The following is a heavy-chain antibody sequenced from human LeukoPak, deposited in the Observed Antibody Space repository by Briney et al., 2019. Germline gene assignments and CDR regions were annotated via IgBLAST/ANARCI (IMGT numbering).Heavy chain of an antibody. V-gene: IGHV3-23*01. CDR3: AKDWIQFNRVFDCFDS. J-gene: IGHJ4*02. Sequence: GGSLRLSCATSGFTFDTNAMSWVRQAPGKGLEWVSTIGNTETFYADSVTGRFTISRDNSKNTVYLHMNSLRVEDTAVYYCAKDWIQFNRVFDCFDSWGQGTLVTVSS. CDR2: IGNTET. CDR1: GFTFDTNA. D-gene: IGHD2-21*01.